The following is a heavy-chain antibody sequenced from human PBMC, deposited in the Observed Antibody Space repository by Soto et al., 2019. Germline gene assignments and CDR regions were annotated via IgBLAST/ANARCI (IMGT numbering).Heavy chain of an antibody. CDR1: GGTFSSYA. CDR3: ARDPASLPGAEAAGTVWFDP. J-gene: IGHJ5*02. V-gene: IGHV1-69*01. Sequence: QVQLVQSGAEVKKPGSSVKVSCKASGGTFSSYAISWVRQAPGQGLEWMGGIIPIFGTANYAQKFQGRVTITAAEYTSTAYMELSSLSSEDTAVYYCARDPASLPGAEAAGTVWFDPWGQGTLVTVSS. D-gene: IGHD6-13*01. CDR2: IIPIFGTA.